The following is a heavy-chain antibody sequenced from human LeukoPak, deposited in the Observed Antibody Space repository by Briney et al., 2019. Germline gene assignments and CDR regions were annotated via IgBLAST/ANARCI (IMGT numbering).Heavy chain of an antibody. D-gene: IGHD3-3*01. Sequence: ASVKVSCKASGYTFTGYYMHWVRQAPGQGLEWMGWINPNSGGTNYAQKFQGRVTMTRDTSITTVYMEMSRLRSDDMAVYYCARSPITIFGVVLRYYLDYWGQGTLVTVSS. J-gene: IGHJ4*02. CDR1: GYTFTGYY. V-gene: IGHV1-2*02. CDR3: ARSPITIFGVVLRYYLDY. CDR2: INPNSGGT.